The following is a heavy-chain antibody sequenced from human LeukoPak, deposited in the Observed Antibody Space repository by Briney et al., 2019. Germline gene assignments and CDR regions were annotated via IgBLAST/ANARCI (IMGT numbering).Heavy chain of an antibody. CDR1: GYTCTTYD. J-gene: IGHJ3*02. CDR2: MNPNSCNA. Sequence: AAVTVSCTASGYTCTTYDMNWVRQAAGQELDGMGWMNPNSCNAGYSQEFQGRVTMPRNTSISTAYMELSSLRSEDTAVYYCARRDGVYSSSWYGRKRGTDAFDIWGQGRMVTVSS. CDR3: ARRDGVYSSSWYGRKRGTDAFDI. D-gene: IGHD6-13*01. V-gene: IGHV1-8*01.